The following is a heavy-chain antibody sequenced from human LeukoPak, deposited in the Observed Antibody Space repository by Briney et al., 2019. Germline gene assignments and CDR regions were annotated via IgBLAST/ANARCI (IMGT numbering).Heavy chain of an antibody. V-gene: IGHV3-21*01. Sequence: GGSLRLSCAASGFTFNNYAMSWVRQAPGKGREWVSSISSSSSYIYYADSVKGRFTISRDNAKNSLYLQMNSLRAEDTAVYYCARSGYCSGGSCHEFDPWGQGTLVTVSS. CDR1: GFTFNNYA. D-gene: IGHD2-15*01. CDR3: ARSGYCSGGSCHEFDP. CDR2: ISSSSSYI. J-gene: IGHJ5*02.